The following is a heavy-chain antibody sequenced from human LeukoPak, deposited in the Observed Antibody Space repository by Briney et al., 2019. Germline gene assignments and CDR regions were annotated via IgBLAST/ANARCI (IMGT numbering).Heavy chain of an antibody. CDR1: GYTFTGYY. V-gene: IGHV1-8*02. J-gene: IGHJ4*02. Sequence: ASVKVSCKASGYTFTGYYMHWVRQATGQGLEWMGWMNPNSGNTGYAQKFQGRVTMTRNTSISTAYMELSSLRSEDTAVYYCARGVNYYDSSGYYYVSDYWGQGTLVTVSS. CDR3: ARGVNYYDSSGYYYVSDY. D-gene: IGHD3-22*01. CDR2: MNPNSGNT.